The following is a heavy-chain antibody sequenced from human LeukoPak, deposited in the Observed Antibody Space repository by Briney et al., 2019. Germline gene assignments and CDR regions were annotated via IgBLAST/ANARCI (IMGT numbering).Heavy chain of an antibody. CDR3: AKGEISYGSGSPHFDY. V-gene: IGHV1-2*02. CDR2: INANSGGT. Sequence: GASVKVSCKASGYTFTGYYLHWVRQAPGQGLEWMGRINANSGGTDYAQKFQGRVTMIRDTSTTTAYMELSSLTSDDTAVYFCAKGEISYGSGSPHFDYWAQGTLVTVSS. J-gene: IGHJ4*02. D-gene: IGHD3-10*01. CDR1: GYTFTGYY.